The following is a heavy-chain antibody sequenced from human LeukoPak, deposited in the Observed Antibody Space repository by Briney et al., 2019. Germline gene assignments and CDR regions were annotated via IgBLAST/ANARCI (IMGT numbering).Heavy chain of an antibody. CDR3: TRDFVF. J-gene: IGHJ4*02. Sequence: GGSLRLSWAASGFTFTTYWMDWVRQAPGKGLEWVGNINQDGSMKNYVDSVRGRFTTSRDNAQNSVYLQMNTLRVEDTAVYYCTRDFVFWGQGTLVTASS. CDR2: INQDGSMK. V-gene: IGHV3-7*01. D-gene: IGHD3-3*01. CDR1: GFTFTTYW.